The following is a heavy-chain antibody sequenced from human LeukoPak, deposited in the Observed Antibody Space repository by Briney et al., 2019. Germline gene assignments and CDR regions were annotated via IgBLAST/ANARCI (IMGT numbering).Heavy chain of an antibody. CDR1: GFTFSDYD. CDR2: CRGKTNSYTT. Sequence: GGSLRLSCAASGFTFSDYDMDWVRQAPGEGLEWVAHCRGKTNSYTTEYAASVKGRFTISRDDSKNSLYLQMNSLKTEDTAVYYCVRRRVGVAPASDMWGQGTTVTVSS. J-gene: IGHJ3*02. D-gene: IGHD1-26*01. CDR3: VRRRVGVAPASDM. V-gene: IGHV3-72*01.